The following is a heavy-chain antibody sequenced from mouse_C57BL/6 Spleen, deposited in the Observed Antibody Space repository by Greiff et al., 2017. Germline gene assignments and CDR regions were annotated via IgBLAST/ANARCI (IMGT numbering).Heavy chain of an antibody. V-gene: IGHV1-50*01. CDR1: GYTFTSYW. CDR3: AREGSPS. CDR2: IDPSASYT. J-gene: IGHJ4*01. Sequence: VQLQQPGAELVKPGASVKLSCKASGYTFTSYWMQWVKQRPGQGLEWIGEIDPSASYTNYNQKFNGKATLTVDTSSSTAYMQLSSLTSEYSAVYYCAREGSPSWGQGTSVTVSS.